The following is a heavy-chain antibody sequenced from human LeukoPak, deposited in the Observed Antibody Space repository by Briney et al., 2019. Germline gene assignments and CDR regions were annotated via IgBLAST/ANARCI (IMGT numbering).Heavy chain of an antibody. Sequence: GGSLRLSRAASGFTFSSYWMSWVRQAPGKGLEWVANIKQDGSEKYYVDSVKGRFTISRDNAKNSLYLQMNSLRAEDTAVYYCARADTAMKDAFDIWGQGTMVTVSS. J-gene: IGHJ3*02. V-gene: IGHV3-7*01. CDR1: GFTFSSYW. CDR3: ARADTAMKDAFDI. CDR2: IKQDGSEK. D-gene: IGHD5-18*01.